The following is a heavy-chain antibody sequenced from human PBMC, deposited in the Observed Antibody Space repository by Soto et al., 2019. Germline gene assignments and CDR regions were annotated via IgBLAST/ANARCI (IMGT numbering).Heavy chain of an antibody. D-gene: IGHD2-2*01. CDR1: GFTFSSYD. V-gene: IGHV3-13*01. CDR2: IGTAGDT. Sequence: GGSLRLSCAASGFTFSSYDMHWVRQATGKGLEWVSAIGTAGDTYYPGSVKGRFTISRGNAKNSLYLQMNSLRAEDTAVYYCARDIVVPAAMDYYYYYGMDVWGQGTTVTVSS. CDR3: ARDIVVPAAMDYYYYYGMDV. J-gene: IGHJ6*02.